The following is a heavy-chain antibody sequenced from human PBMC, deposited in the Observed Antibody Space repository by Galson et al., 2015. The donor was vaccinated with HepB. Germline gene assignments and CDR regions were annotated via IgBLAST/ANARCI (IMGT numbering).Heavy chain of an antibody. V-gene: IGHV3-30-3*01. Sequence: SLRLSCAASGFTFNRYAMRWLRQAPGKGLEWVAAISYDGTNKHYAESVKGRFTISRANSRNTLFLQKSSLKTDDTAVYYCARGREGAYDFWSGYFDTDHWGQGTLVTVSS. D-gene: IGHD3-3*01. CDR3: ARGREGAYDFWSGYFDTDH. CDR2: ISYDGTNK. CDR1: GFTFNRYA. J-gene: IGHJ4*02.